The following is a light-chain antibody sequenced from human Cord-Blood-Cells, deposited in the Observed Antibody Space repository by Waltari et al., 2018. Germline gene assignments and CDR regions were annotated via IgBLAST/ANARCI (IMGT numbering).Light chain of an antibody. Sequence: EIAMTQPPATLSVSPGDRATLSCRASQSGSSNLAWYQQKPGQAPRLLIYGASTRATGIPARFSGSGSGTEFTLTISSLQSEDFAVYYCQQYNNWPWTFGQGTKVEIK. J-gene: IGKJ1*01. CDR2: GAS. CDR1: QSGSSN. CDR3: QQYNNWPWT. V-gene: IGKV3-15*01.